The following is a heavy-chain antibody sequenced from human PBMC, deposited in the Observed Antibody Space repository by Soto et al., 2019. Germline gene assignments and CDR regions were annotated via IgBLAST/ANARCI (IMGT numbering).Heavy chain of an antibody. CDR2: IYYSGNT. V-gene: IGHV4-39*01. Sequence: SETLSLTCTVSGGSISSYYWGWIRQPPGKGLEWIGSIYYSGNTYYNPSLKSRVTISVDTSKNQFSLKLSSVTAADTAVYYCARRLFSSSWPLYFDFWGQGTLVTVSS. CDR3: ARRLFSSSWPLYFDF. CDR1: GGSISSYY. J-gene: IGHJ4*02. D-gene: IGHD6-13*01.